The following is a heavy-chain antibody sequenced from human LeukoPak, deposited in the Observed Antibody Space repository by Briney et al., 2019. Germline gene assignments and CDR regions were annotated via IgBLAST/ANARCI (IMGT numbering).Heavy chain of an antibody. V-gene: IGHV3-21*01. CDR1: GFTLNTYS. J-gene: IGHJ4*02. D-gene: IGHD2-2*01. Sequence: GGSLRLSCAASGFTLNTYSMNWVRQAPGRGLEWVSSISDNSNYIYYSDSVEGRFTISRDNVKNSLYLQMNSLRVEDTAVYYCANHFACGSTSCPPFDSWGQGTLVTVSS. CDR3: ANHFACGSTSCPPFDS. CDR2: ISDNSNYI.